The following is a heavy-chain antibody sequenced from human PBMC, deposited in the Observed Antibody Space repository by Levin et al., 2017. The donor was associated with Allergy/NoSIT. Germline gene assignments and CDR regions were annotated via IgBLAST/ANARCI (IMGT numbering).Heavy chain of an antibody. D-gene: IGHD5-12*01. Sequence: GGSLRLSCAATGFTFRDYWMTWVRQTPGRGLEWVANIDQDGSQKYYVDSVKGRFTISRDNAKNSVDLQMNYLGDDDTAVYYCARKLRGSSAYDAFDVWGHGTMVTFSS. J-gene: IGHJ3*01. CDR2: IDQDGSQK. CDR3: ARKLRGSSAYDAFDV. CDR1: GFTFRDYW. V-gene: IGHV3-7*03.